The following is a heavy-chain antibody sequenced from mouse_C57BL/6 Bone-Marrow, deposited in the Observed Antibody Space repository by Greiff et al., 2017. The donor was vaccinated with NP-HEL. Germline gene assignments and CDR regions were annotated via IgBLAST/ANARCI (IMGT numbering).Heavy chain of an antibody. Sequence: EVKLVESGGGLVKPGGSLKLSCAASGFTFSDYGMHWVRQAPEKGLEWVAYISSASSTIYYADTVKGRFTISRDNAKNTLFLQMTSLRSEDTAMYYCAISSYGFAYWGQGTLVTVSA. D-gene: IGHD1-1*01. J-gene: IGHJ3*01. V-gene: IGHV5-17*01. CDR1: GFTFSDYG. CDR2: ISSASSTI. CDR3: AISSYGFAY.